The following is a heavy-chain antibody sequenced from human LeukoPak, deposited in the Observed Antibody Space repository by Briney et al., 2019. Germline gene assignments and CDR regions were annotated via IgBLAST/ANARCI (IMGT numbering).Heavy chain of an antibody. V-gene: IGHV1-8*01. J-gene: IGHJ5*02. Sequence: ASVKVSCKASGYTFTSYDINWVRQATGQGLEWMGWMNPNSGNTGYAQKFQGRVTMTTDTSTSTAYMELRSLRSDDTAAYYCARDTIEYSSSRYADHYWFDPWGQGTLVTVSS. CDR2: MNPNSGNT. CDR3: ARDTIEYSSSRYADHYWFDP. D-gene: IGHD6-13*01. CDR1: GYTFTSYD.